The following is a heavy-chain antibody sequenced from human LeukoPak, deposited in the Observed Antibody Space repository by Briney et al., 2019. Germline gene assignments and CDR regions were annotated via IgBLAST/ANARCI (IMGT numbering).Heavy chain of an antibody. CDR1: GGSFSGYY. D-gene: IGHD5-12*01. J-gene: IGHJ4*02. V-gene: IGHV4-34*01. CDR2: INHSGST. CDR3: ARGPSAYPKCFDY. Sequence: PSETLSLTCAVYGGSFSGYYWSWIRQPPGKGLEWIGEINHSGSTNYNPSLKSRVTISVDTSKNQFSLKLSSVTAADTAVYYCARGPSAYPKCFDYWGQGTLVTVSS.